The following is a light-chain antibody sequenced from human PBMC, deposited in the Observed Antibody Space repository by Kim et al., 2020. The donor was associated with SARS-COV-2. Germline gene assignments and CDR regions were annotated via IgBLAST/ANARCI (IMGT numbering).Light chain of an antibody. Sequence: ASGGDRVTITCRASQSISNWLAWYQQTPGKAPNLLIYKASSLESGVPSSFSGSGSGTEFTLTINNLQPDDSATYHCQQHNSYPYSFGQGTKLEI. CDR2: KAS. V-gene: IGKV1-5*03. CDR1: QSISNW. CDR3: QQHNSYPYS. J-gene: IGKJ2*01.